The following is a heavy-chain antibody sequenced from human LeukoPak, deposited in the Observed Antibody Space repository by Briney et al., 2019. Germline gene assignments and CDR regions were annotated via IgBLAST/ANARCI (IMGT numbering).Heavy chain of an antibody. J-gene: IGHJ3*02. CDR3: AEEGVTSMSSNI. CDR2: IYPSRTT. CDR1: GDSINSGAFH. V-gene: IGHV4-31*03. D-gene: IGHD3-10*01. Sequence: SETLSLTCTVSGDSINSGAFHWSWIRQFPGKGLEWLGFIYPSRTTYYNPSLKSRLTISLDTSRDQFSLNLTSLTAADTAIYYCAEEGVTSMSSNIWGQGTMVTVSS.